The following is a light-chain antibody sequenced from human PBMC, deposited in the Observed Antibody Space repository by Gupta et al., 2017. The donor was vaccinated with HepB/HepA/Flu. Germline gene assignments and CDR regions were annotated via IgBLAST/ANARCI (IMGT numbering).Light chain of an antibody. CDR3: QQYVRSPPWT. V-gene: IGKV3-20*01. CDR2: GAS. CDR1: QSVSSNY. Sequence: IVLTQSPGPLSLSPGERATLSCSASQSVSSNYLAWYQQKPGQAPRLLIYGASSRATGIPERFRGSGSGTDFTLTISRREPEDFAVYYCQQYVRSPPWTFGQGTKVEIK. J-gene: IGKJ1*01.